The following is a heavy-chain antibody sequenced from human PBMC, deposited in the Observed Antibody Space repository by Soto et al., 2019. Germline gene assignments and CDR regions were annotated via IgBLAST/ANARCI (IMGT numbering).Heavy chain of an antibody. CDR2: IYYSGST. CDR1: GGSVSSGSYY. Sequence: PSETLSLTCTVSGGSVSSGSYYWSWIRQPPGKGLEWIGYIYYSGSTNYNPSLKSRVTISVDTSKNQFSLKLSSVTAADTAVYYCARGYQGYCSSTSCYRAYYYYGMDVWGQGTTVTVSS. J-gene: IGHJ6*02. CDR3: ARGYQGYCSSTSCYRAYYYYGMDV. V-gene: IGHV4-61*01. D-gene: IGHD2-2*01.